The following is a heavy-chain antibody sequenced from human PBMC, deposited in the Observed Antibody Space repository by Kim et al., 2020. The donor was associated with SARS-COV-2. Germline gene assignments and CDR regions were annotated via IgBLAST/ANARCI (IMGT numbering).Heavy chain of an antibody. Sequence: SVKVSCKASGGTFSSYAISWVRQAPGQGLEWMGGIIPIFGTANYAQKFQGRVMITADESTSTAYMELSSLRSEDTAVYYCARGGFNYYDSSGYYHYWFDPWGQGTLVTVSS. D-gene: IGHD3-22*01. J-gene: IGHJ5*02. V-gene: IGHV1-69*13. CDR2: IIPIFGTA. CDR3: ARGGFNYYDSSGYYHYWFDP. CDR1: GGTFSSYA.